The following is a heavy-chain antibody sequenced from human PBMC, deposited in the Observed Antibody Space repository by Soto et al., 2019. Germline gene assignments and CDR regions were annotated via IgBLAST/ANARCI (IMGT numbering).Heavy chain of an antibody. CDR3: ANAYSRSPYLDWFDP. J-gene: IGHJ5*02. D-gene: IGHD6-6*01. V-gene: IGHV3-9*01. CDR1: GFTFDDYA. CDR2: ISWNSGSI. Sequence: EVQLVESGGGLVQPGRSLRLSCAASGFTFDDYAMHWVRQAPGKGLEWVSGISWNSGSIGYADSVKGRFTISRDNAKNALYLQMSGQRAEDTALYYCANAYSRSPYLDWFDPWGQGTLVTVSS.